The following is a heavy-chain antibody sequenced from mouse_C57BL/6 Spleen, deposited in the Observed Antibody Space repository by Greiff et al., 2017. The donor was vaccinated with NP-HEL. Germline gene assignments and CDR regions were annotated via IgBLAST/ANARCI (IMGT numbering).Heavy chain of an antibody. D-gene: IGHD2-3*01. Sequence: EVKLQESGPGLVKPSQSLSLTCSVTGYSITSGYYWNWIRQFPGNKLEWMGYISYDGSNNYNPSLKNRISITRDTSKNQFFLKLNSVTTEDTSKYYCARLYDGYYLFDYWGQGTTLTVSS. CDR2: ISYDGSN. V-gene: IGHV3-6*01. CDR3: ARLYDGYYLFDY. J-gene: IGHJ2*01. CDR1: GYSITSGYY.